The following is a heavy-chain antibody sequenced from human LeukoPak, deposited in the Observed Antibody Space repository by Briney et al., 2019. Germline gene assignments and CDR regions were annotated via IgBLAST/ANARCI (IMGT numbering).Heavy chain of an antibody. V-gene: IGHV3-21*01. CDR1: GFTFSSCG. Sequence: GGSLRLSCAASGFTFSSCGFNWVRQAPGKGLEWVSSIGPTGTDRYCADSVRGRFTISRDNAKNSMYLQMDSLRDEDTAVYYCATETIGRHYDYWGQGTLLTVSS. D-gene: IGHD1-14*01. CDR2: IGPTGTDR. J-gene: IGHJ4*02. CDR3: ATETIGRHYDY.